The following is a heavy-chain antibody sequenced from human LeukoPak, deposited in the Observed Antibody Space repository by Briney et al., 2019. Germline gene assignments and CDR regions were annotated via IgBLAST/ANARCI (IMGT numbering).Heavy chain of an antibody. Sequence: NPGGSLRLSCAASGFTFDDYGMSWVRQGPGKGLEWIGYIYYSGSTNYNPSLKSRVTISVDTSKSQFSLKLTSVTAADTAVYYCARGPTTVTRAFDYWGQGTLVTVSS. J-gene: IGHJ4*02. CDR3: ARGPTTVTRAFDY. D-gene: IGHD4-17*01. CDR2: IYYSGST. CDR1: GFTFDDYG. V-gene: IGHV4-59*12.